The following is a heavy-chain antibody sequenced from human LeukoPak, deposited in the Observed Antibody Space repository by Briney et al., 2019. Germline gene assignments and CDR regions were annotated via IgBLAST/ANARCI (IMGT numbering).Heavy chain of an antibody. V-gene: IGHV3-66*01. D-gene: IGHD6-13*01. CDR2: IYSGGST. Sequence: GGSLRLSCAVSGFTVSSNYTSWVRQAPGKGLEWVSIIYSGGSTYYADSVKGRFTISRDNSKNTLYLQMNSLRAEDTAVYYCARVGYTGTWYSSPPFDYWGQGTLVTVSS. CDR3: ARVGYTGTWYSSPPFDY. J-gene: IGHJ4*02. CDR1: GFTVSSNY.